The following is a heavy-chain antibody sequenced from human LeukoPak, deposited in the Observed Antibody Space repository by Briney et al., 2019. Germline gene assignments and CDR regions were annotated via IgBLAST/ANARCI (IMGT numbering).Heavy chain of an antibody. V-gene: IGHV3-30-3*01. CDR1: KFTFSTFA. CDR2: TSSDGSSK. J-gene: IGHJ4*02. CDR3: AREGWDLRWKNRFDF. D-gene: IGHD4-23*01. Sequence: GGSLRLSCAASKFTFSTFAMHWVRQAPGKGLEWVALTSSDGSSKYYTDSVKGRFTISRDNFNNTLYLQMNSLRAEDTAVYYCAREGWDLRWKNRFDFWGQGTLVTVSS.